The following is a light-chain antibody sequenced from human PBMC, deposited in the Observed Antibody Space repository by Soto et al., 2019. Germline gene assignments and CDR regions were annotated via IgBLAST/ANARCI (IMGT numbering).Light chain of an antibody. CDR1: SSDVGAYNY. J-gene: IGLJ1*01. Sequence: QSVLTQPRSVSGSPGQSVTISCTGTSSDVGAYNYVSWYQHHPGKAPKVMIYDVNKRPSGVPDRFSGSKSGNTAHLTISGLQAEDEADYFCCSYAGSYSYVFATGTKLTVL. CDR2: DVN. CDR3: CSYAGSYSYV. V-gene: IGLV2-11*01.